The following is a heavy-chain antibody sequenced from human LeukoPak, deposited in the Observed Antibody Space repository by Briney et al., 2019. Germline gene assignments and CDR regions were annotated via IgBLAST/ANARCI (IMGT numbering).Heavy chain of an antibody. D-gene: IGHD6-13*01. Sequence: LTGGSLRLSCAASGFAFSSYGMHWVRQAPGKGLEWVSYISSSSSYTNYADSVKGRFTTSRDNAKNSLYLQMNSLRAEDTAVYYCARDIRMAAAAHLGDYGMDVWGQGTTVTVSS. V-gene: IGHV3-48*04. J-gene: IGHJ6*02. CDR2: ISSSSSYT. CDR3: ARDIRMAAAAHLGDYGMDV. CDR1: GFAFSSYG.